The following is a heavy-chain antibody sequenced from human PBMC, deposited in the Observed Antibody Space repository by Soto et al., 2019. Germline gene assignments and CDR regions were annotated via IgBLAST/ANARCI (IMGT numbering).Heavy chain of an antibody. CDR1: GYSFTGHY. J-gene: IGHJ6*02. V-gene: IGHV1-2*02. CDR3: ARDPSSFLGRVYGMDV. CDR2: VNLNTGGT. Sequence: QVQHVQSGAEVKKPGDSEKVSCKASGYSFTGHYMHWVRRAPGQGLEWMGWVNLNTGGTDYAQEFQGGVTMTTATSIRTVYLEVTRLKFDDTAISYCARDPSSFLGRVYGMDVWGQGTAVTVSS.